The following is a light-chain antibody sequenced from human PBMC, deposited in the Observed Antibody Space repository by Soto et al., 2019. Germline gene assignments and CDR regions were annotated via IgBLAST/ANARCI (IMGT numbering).Light chain of an antibody. Sequence: QSAPTQPASVSRSPGQSITISCTGTSSDAGNYNFVSWYQQHPGKAPKVIIYEDSTRPSGVSNRISGSKSGNTASLTISGLQAEDEAHYYCCSYAGSSTSWVFGGGTKLTVL. CDR2: EDS. CDR3: CSYAGSSTSWV. V-gene: IGLV2-23*01. J-gene: IGLJ3*02. CDR1: SSDAGNYNF.